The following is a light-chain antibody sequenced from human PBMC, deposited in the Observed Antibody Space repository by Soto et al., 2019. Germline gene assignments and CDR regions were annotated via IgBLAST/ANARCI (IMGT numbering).Light chain of an antibody. CDR1: QSVQTN. CDR2: GAS. CDR3: QQYFNWPLTWT. V-gene: IGKV3-15*01. Sequence: EVVLTQSPATLSVSAGGTVTLSCRASQSVQTNVAWYQQIPGQAPRLLVYGASTRVTGVPARFTGSGSGIEFSLTISSLLSEDSAFYYCQQYFNWPLTWTFGPGTKVDIK. J-gene: IGKJ1*01.